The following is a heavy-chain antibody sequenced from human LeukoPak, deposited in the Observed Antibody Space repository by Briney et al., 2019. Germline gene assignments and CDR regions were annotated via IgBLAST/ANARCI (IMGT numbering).Heavy chain of an antibody. V-gene: IGHV3-30*04. CDR1: GVTLSNYA. J-gene: IGHJ4*02. CDR3: ATDYGDYEPIDY. Sequence: PGGSLRLSCTASGVTLSNYAMRWVRRPPGRGLEWVAVISFDGTNKYYGDSVEGRFSVSRDNSKNTLYPQMNSLRPDDTAMYYCATDYGDYEPIDYWGQGTLVTVSS. CDR2: ISFDGTNK. D-gene: IGHD4-17*01.